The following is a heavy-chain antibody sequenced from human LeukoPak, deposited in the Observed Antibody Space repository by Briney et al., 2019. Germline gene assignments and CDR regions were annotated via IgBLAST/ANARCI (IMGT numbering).Heavy chain of an antibody. V-gene: IGHV3-23*01. CDR3: AKPHMVRGVKADFDY. CDR2: ISGSGGST. D-gene: IGHD3-10*01. CDR1: GLTFSSYA. Sequence: GGSLRLSCAASGLTFSSYAMSWVRQAPGKGLEWVSAISGSGGSTYYADSVKGRFTISRDNSKNTLYLQMNSLRAEDTAVYYCAKPHMVRGVKADFDYWGQGTLVTVSS. J-gene: IGHJ4*02.